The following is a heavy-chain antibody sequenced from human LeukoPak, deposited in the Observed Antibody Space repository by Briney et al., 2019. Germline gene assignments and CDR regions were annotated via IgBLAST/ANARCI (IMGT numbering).Heavy chain of an antibody. V-gene: IGHV4-61*01. CDR2: IYYSGST. D-gene: IGHD1-26*01. CDR3: ARESGIVGAYSGNWFDP. J-gene: IGHJ5*02. CDR1: GGSVSSGSYY. Sequence: KSSETLSLTCTVSGGSVSSGSYYWSWIRQPPGKGLEWIGYIYYSGSTNYNPSLKSRVTISVDTSKNQFSLKLSSVTAADTAAYYCARESGIVGAYSGNWFDPWGQGTLVTVSS.